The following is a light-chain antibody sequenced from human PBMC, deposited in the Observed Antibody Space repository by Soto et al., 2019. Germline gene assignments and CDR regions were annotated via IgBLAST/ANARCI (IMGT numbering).Light chain of an antibody. Sequence: EVVLTQSPATLSLSPGESATLSCRASQSVGSYLAWYRQKPDQAPRLLIYDASNRAAGIPARFSGSGSGTDFTLTISSLEPEDFAVYYCQQRSNWPLTFGGGTKVDIK. CDR3: QQRSNWPLT. V-gene: IGKV3-11*01. J-gene: IGKJ4*01. CDR2: DAS. CDR1: QSVGSY.